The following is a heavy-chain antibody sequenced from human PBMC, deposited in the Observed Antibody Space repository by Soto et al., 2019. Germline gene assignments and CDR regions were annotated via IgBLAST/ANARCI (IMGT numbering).Heavy chain of an antibody. J-gene: IGHJ4*02. CDR2: INHSGST. V-gene: IGHV4-34*01. Sequence: QVQLQQWGAGLLKPSETLSLTCAVYGGSFSGYSWNWIRQPPGKGLEWIGEINHSGSTEYNPSLKSRVTISVDTSKNQFSLTLSSVTAADTAAYYCARRITFYSDTTGYLNWGPGTLVTVSS. CDR3: ARRITFYSDTTGYLN. D-gene: IGHD3-22*01. CDR1: GGSFSGYS.